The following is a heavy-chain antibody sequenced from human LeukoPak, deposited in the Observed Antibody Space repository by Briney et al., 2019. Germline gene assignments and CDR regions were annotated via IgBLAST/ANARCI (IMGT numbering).Heavy chain of an antibody. J-gene: IGHJ4*02. CDR1: GYTFTGYY. V-gene: IGHV1-2*02. D-gene: IGHD3-22*01. Sequence: GASVKVSCKASGYTFTGYYMHWVRQAPGQGLEWIGWINPNSGGTNYAQKFQGRVTMTRDTSISTAYMELSRLRSDDTAVYCCARGSYYYDSSFPGNWGQGTLVTVSS. CDR2: INPNSGGT. CDR3: ARGSYYYDSSFPGN.